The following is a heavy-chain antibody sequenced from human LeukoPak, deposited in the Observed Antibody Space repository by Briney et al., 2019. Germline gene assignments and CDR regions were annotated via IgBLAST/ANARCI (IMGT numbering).Heavy chain of an antibody. CDR1: GYTFTGYY. CDR2: INPNSGGK. CDR3: ARDGDYYYGMDV. D-gene: IGHD4-17*01. Sequence: GASVKVSCKASGYTFTGYYMHWVRQAPGQGLEWMGWINPNSGGKNYAQKFQGRVTMTRDTSISTAYMELSRLRSDDTAVYYCARDGDYYYGMDVWGQGTTVTVSS. V-gene: IGHV1-2*02. J-gene: IGHJ6*02.